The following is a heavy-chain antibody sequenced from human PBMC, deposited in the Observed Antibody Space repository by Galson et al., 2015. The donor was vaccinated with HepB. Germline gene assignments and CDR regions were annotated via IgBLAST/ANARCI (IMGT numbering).Heavy chain of an antibody. V-gene: IGHV3-23*01. D-gene: IGHD2-15*01. J-gene: IGHJ4*02. CDR1: GFTFASSG. CDR3: VRGTAAPDY. CDR2: ISAGGGET. Sequence: SLRLSCAASGFTFASSGMSWVRQAPGKGLEWVSLISAGGGETRYADSVKGRFTVSRDSSTNTLYLQMNGLRADDTAIYYCVRGTAAPDYWGQGTLVTVSS.